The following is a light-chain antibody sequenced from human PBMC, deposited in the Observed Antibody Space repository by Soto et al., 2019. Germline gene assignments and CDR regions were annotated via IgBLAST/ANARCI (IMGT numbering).Light chain of an antibody. Sequence: QSALTQPASVSGSPGQSITISCTGTSSDVGSYNLVSWYQQHPGKAPKLMIYEGSKRPSGVSNRFSGSKSGNTASLTISGLQAEDEADYYCCSYAGSSTFSYVFGTGNKVTDL. CDR2: EGS. CDR3: CSYAGSSTFSYV. CDR1: SSDVGSYNL. V-gene: IGLV2-23*03. J-gene: IGLJ1*01.